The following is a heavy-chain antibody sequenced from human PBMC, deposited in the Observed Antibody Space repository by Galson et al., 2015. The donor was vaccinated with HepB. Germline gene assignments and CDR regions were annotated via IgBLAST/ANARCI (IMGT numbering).Heavy chain of an antibody. V-gene: IGHV3-23*01. J-gene: IGHJ4*02. Sequence: SLRLSCAASGFPLRDYSMTWVRQAPGKGLEWVSIISGSGADIFYADSAKGRFTISRDNSKNTVYMQMNSLRAEDTAVYYCARGATDVTRKLDYWGQGTLVTVSS. D-gene: IGHD1-1*01. CDR1: GFPLRDYS. CDR3: ARGATDVTRKLDY. CDR2: ISGSGADI.